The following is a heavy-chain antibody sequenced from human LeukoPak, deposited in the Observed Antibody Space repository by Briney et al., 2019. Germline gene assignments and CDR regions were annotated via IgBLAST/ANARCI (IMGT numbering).Heavy chain of an antibody. J-gene: IGHJ4*02. CDR2: ISGSGGST. V-gene: IGHV3-23*01. D-gene: IGHD3-22*01. CDR1: GFTFSSYA. Sequence: PGGSLRLSYAASGFTFSSYAMSWVRQAPGKGLEWVSAISGSGGSTYYADSVKGRFTISRDNSKNTLYLQMNSLRAEDTAVYYCAKTYSSGYFLFDYWGQGTLVTVSS. CDR3: AKTYSSGYFLFDY.